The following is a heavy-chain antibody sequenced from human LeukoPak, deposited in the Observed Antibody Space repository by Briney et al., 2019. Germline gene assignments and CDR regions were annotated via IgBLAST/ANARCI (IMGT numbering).Heavy chain of an antibody. CDR3: ARVKVGTTSGFDS. J-gene: IGHJ4*02. CDR1: GYSISSHYF. CDR2: IDHSGTT. V-gene: IGHV4-38-2*01. D-gene: IGHD1-26*01. Sequence: SETLSLTCAVSGYSISSHYFWGWIRPPPGKGLEWIGSIDHSGTTYYNPSLKSRVTISVDTSKNQLSLKLSSVTASDTAVYYCARVKVGTTSGFDSWGQGTLVTVSS.